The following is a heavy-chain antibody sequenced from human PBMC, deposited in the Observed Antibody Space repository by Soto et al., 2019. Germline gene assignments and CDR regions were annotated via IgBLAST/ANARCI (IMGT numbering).Heavy chain of an antibody. J-gene: IGHJ6*02. CDR2: ISYDSTKT. D-gene: IGHD4-17*01. Sequence: QVQLVESGGGVVQPGRSLRLSCAASGFTFNSYGMHWVRQGPGNGLEWVAFISYDSTKTYYADSVKGRFTISRDNSNSALYVQMNSLTGVDTAVYYFARTTSAWSDFHYYSLDVWGQGTTVTVSS. CDR3: ARTTSAWSDFHYYSLDV. CDR1: GFTFNSYG. V-gene: IGHV3-30*03.